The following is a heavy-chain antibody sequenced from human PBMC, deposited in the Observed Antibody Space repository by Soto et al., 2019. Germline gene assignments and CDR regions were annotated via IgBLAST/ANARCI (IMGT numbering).Heavy chain of an antibody. CDR1: GVSVRSYT. CDR2: VFSSVSA. V-gene: IGHV4-4*07. J-gene: IGHJ4*02. CDR3: AIDGMTTGDT. Sequence: QLQLQESGPGQVRPSETLSLTCIVSGVSVRSYTWSWVRQPATKGLERIGRVFSSVSATYNPSLKSRVSISIDTLENRMSMKLDSVTAADAGFYFCAIDGMTTGDTWGPGPLVTVSS. D-gene: IGHD2-21*02.